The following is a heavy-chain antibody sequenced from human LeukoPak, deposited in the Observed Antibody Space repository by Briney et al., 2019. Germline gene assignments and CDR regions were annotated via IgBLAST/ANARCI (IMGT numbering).Heavy chain of an antibody. Sequence: GGSLRLSCAASGFTFSNAWMSWVRQAPGKGLERVGRIKRKTDGGTTDYAAPVKGRFTISRDDSKNTLYLQMNSLNVEDTAVYYCTITVATSIDYWGQGTLVTVSS. J-gene: IGHJ4*02. CDR1: GFTFSNAW. CDR3: TITVATSIDY. D-gene: IGHD5-12*01. CDR2: IKRKTDGGTT. V-gene: IGHV3-15*01.